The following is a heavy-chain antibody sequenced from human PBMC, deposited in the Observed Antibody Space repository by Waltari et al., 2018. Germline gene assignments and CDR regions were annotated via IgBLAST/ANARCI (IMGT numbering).Heavy chain of an antibody. V-gene: IGHV4-59*01. CDR3: ATGRGRRTGWFDP. D-gene: IGHD2-15*01. J-gene: IGHJ5*02. CDR1: GGSISSYY. CDR2: IYYSGST. Sequence: QVQLQESGPGLVKPSETLSLTCTVSGGSISSYYWSWIRQPPGKGLEWIGYIYYSGSTNYNPHLKSRVTISVDTSKNQFSLKLSSVTAADTAVYYCATGRGRRTGWFDPWGQGTLVTVSS.